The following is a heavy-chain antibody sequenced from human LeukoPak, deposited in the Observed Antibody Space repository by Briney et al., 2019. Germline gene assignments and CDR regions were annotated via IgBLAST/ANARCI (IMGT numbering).Heavy chain of an antibody. D-gene: IGHD6-19*01. V-gene: IGHV3-23*01. CDR2: ISGSGGST. CDR1: GFTFSSYA. Sequence: TGGSLRLSCAASGFTFSSYAMSWVRQAPGKGLEWVSAISGSGGSTYYADSVKGRFTISRDNSKNTLYLQMNSLRAEDTAVYYCAKARLVSGYYFDYWGQGTLVTVSS. CDR3: AKARLVSGYYFDY. J-gene: IGHJ4*02.